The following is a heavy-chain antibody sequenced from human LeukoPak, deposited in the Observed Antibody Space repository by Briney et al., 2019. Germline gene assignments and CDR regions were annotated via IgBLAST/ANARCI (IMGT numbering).Heavy chain of an antibody. CDR3: SRSQFDY. J-gene: IGHJ4*02. CDR1: GFPLSSYW. Sequence: GGSLRLSCEPSGFPLSSYWMLWVRQAPGKGLVWVSRISGDGTIKTYADFVRGRFTISRDNTKNILYLQMNSLKVEDTATYFCSRSQFDYWGKGVLVTVSS. CDR2: ISGDGTIK. V-gene: IGHV3-74*03.